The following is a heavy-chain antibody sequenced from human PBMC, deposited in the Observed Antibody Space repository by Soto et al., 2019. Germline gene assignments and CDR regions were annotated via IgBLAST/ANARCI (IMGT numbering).Heavy chain of an antibody. J-gene: IGHJ6*02. CDR3: AWVLPTMDV. Sequence: QVQLVQSGAEVKKPGASVKVSCKASGYTFTSYGISWVRQAPGQGLEWMGWIRAYNGNTNYAQKLQGRVTMTTDTSTSTAYMGLRILRADETAVYYGAWVLPTMDVWGQGTTVTVSS. CDR2: IRAYNGNT. V-gene: IGHV1-18*01. CDR1: GYTFTSYG. D-gene: IGHD3-10*01.